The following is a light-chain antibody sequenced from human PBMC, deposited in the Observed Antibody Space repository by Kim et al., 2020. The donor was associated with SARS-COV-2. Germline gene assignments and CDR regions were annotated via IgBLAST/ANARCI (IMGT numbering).Light chain of an antibody. CDR2: GAS. CDR1: QSVSTD. Sequence: EVVMPQSPATLSVSPGERATLSCRASQSVSTDLAWYQQKSGQAPRLLIYGASTRATGIPARFSGSGSGTEFTLTISGLQSEDLAVYYCQQYKNWPPITFGQGTRLEIK. CDR3: QQYKNWPPIT. V-gene: IGKV3D-15*01. J-gene: IGKJ5*01.